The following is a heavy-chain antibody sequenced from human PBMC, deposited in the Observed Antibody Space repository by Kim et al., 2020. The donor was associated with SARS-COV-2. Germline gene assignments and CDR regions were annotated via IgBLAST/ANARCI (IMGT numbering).Heavy chain of an antibody. CDR3: ARDTRWFGELWIPFDP. D-gene: IGHD3-10*01. CDR2: IYTSGST. V-gene: IGHV4-61*02. J-gene: IGHJ5*02. Sequence: SETLSLTCTVSGGSISSGSYYWSWIRQPAGKGLEWIGRIYTSGSTNYNPSLKSRVTISVDTSKNQFSLKLSSVTAADTAVYYCARDTRWFGELWIPFDPWGQGTLVTVSS. CDR1: GGSISSGSYY.